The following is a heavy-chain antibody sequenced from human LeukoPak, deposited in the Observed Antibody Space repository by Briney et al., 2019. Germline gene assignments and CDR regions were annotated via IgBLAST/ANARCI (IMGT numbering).Heavy chain of an antibody. Sequence: SETLSLTCTVSGGSISSSSYYWGWIRQPPGKGLEWIGSIYYSGSTYYNPSLKSRVTISVDTSKNQFSLKLSSVTAADTAVYYCAGRYSDAFDIWGQGTMVTVSS. CDR2: IYYSGST. CDR3: AGRYSDAFDI. CDR1: GGSISSSSYY. D-gene: IGHD1-26*01. V-gene: IGHV4-39*07. J-gene: IGHJ3*02.